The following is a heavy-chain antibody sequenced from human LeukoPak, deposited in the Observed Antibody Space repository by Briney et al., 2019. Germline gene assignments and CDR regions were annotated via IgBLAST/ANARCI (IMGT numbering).Heavy chain of an antibody. Sequence: GGFLRLSCAASGFTFSSYAMSWVRQAPGKGLEWASAISGSGGSTYYADSVKGRFTISRDNSKNTLYLQMNSLRAEDTAVYYCAKDFGDGYSFWGQGTLVTVSS. CDR1: GFTFSSYA. CDR3: AKDFGDGYSF. D-gene: IGHD5-24*01. J-gene: IGHJ4*02. CDR2: ISGSGGST. V-gene: IGHV3-23*01.